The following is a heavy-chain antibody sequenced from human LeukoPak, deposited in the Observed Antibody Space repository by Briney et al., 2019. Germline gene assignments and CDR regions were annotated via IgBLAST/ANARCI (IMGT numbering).Heavy chain of an antibody. CDR3: AKSPGYYYDSSGYLDY. CDR2: ISWNSGSI. Sequence: GGSLRLSCAASGFTFDDYAMHWVRQAPGKGLEWVSGISWNSGSIGYADSVKGRFTISRDNAKNSLNLQMNSLRAEDTALYYCAKSPGYYYDSSGYLDYWGQGTLVTVSS. D-gene: IGHD3-22*01. CDR1: GFTFDDYA. J-gene: IGHJ4*02. V-gene: IGHV3-9*01.